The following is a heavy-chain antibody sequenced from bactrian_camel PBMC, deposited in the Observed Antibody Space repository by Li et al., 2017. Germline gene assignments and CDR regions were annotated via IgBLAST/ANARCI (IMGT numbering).Heavy chain of an antibody. CDR1: GYSTSSPTY. D-gene: IGHD1*01. CDR2: IDSDGST. Sequence: HVQLVESGGGSVGAGGSLKLSCVASGYSTSSPTYMAWFRQAPGKEREGVAAIDSDGSTSYADPVKGRFTISKDNAKNTLYLQLNSLQTEDTAMYYCAQGDRGWRAATKGQGTQVTVS. J-gene: IGHJ4*01. V-gene: IGHV3S53*01.